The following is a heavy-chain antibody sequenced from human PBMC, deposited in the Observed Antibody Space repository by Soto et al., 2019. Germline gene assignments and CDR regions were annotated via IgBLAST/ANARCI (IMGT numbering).Heavy chain of an antibody. CDR2: ISGSGGST. V-gene: IGHV3-23*01. D-gene: IGHD4-4*01. CDR3: AKGPTETFAYNWFDP. CDR1: GFTFSSYA. J-gene: IGHJ5*02. Sequence: GGSLRLSCSASGFTFSSYAMSWVRQAPGKGLEWVSAISGSGGSTYYADSVKGRFTISRDNSKNTLYLQMNSLRAEDTAVYYCAKGPTETFAYNWFDPWGQGTLVTVSS.